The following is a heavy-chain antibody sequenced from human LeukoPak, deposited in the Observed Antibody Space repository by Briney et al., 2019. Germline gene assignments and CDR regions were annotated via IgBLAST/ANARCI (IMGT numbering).Heavy chain of an antibody. CDR2: IYHSGST. Sequence: SETLSLTCAVSGGSISSGGYSWSWIRQPPGKGLEWIGYIYHSGSTYYNPSLKSRVTISVDRSKNQFSLKLSSVTAADTAVYYCARAYYYDSSAAIDYWGQGILVTVSS. V-gene: IGHV4-30-2*01. CDR3: ARAYYYDSSAAIDY. D-gene: IGHD3-22*01. CDR1: GGSISSGGYS. J-gene: IGHJ4*02.